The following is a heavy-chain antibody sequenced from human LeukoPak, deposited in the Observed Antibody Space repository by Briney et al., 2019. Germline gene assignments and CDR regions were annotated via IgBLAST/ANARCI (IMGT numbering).Heavy chain of an antibody. J-gene: IGHJ4*02. V-gene: IGHV3-74*01. CDR1: GFTFSSYL. D-gene: IGHD3-3*01. CDR2: INSDGSST. CDR3: ARVYDFWSGYSLED. Sequence: GGSLRLSCAASGFTFSSYLMHWVRQAPGKGLVWVSRINSDGSSTSYADSVKGRFTISRDNAKNTLYLQMNSLRAEDTAVYYCARVYDFWSGYSLEDWGQGTLVTVSS.